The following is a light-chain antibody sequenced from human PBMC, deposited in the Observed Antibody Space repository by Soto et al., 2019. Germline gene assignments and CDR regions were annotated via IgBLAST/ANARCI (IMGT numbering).Light chain of an antibody. Sequence: EIVLTQFPGTVSLSPGERATLSCRASQSVSSNYLAWYQQKPGQAPRLLIYGVSSRATGIPDRFSGSGSGTDFTLTISRLEPEDFAVYYCQQYGNSPCTFGQGTKVEIK. V-gene: IGKV3-20*01. CDR2: GVS. CDR3: QQYGNSPCT. CDR1: QSVSSNY. J-gene: IGKJ1*01.